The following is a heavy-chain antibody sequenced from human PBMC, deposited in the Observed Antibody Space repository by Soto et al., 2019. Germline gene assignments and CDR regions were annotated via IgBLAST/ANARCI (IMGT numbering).Heavy chain of an antibody. CDR1: GYTLTELS. D-gene: IGHD4-4*01. CDR2: FDPEDGET. V-gene: IGHV1-24*01. Sequence: GASVKVSCKVSGYTLTELSMHWVRQAPGKGLEWMGGFDPEDGETIYAQKFQGRVTMTEDTSTDTAYMELSSLRSEDTAVYYCATGGLTVTTFSNFDYWGQGTLVTVS. CDR3: ATGGLTVTTFSNFDY. J-gene: IGHJ4*02.